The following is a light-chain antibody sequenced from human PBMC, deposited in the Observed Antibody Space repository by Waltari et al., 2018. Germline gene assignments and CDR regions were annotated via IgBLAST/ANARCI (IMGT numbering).Light chain of an antibody. V-gene: IGKV3-15*01. J-gene: IGKJ2*01. CDR3: QQYNTWPPIT. CDR1: QDISNN. CDR2: GAA. Sequence: EIVMTQSPAALSVSAGERATLSCRASQDISNNLAWYQHKPGQPPMLLIYGAATRATGVPARFSASGSGTEFSLTISSLQSEDSAIYYCQQYNTWPPITFGQGTKLEIK.